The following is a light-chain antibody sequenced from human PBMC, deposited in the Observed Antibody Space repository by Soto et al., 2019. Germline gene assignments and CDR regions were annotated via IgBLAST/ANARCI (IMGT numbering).Light chain of an antibody. Sequence: EILMTQSPATLSVSPGERATLSCRASQSVSSNLAWFQQKPGQPPRLLIYSASTRATGIPARFSGSGSGTDFILTISSLQYEDFAVYFCQQYNNWHPITFGQGTRLENK. CDR2: SAS. CDR3: QQYNNWHPIT. V-gene: IGKV3-15*01. CDR1: QSVSSN. J-gene: IGKJ5*01.